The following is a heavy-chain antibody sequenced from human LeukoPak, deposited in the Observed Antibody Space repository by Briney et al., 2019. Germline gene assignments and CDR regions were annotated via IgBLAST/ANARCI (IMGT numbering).Heavy chain of an antibody. CDR3: ARRAYCGGDCYLDY. D-gene: IGHD2-21*02. CDR2: IYPGDSDT. J-gene: IGHJ4*02. V-gene: IGHV5-51*01. Sequence: GESLKISCKGSGYNFASYWVGWVRQMPGKGLEWVGIIYPGDSDTRYSPSFRGQVTISADKSISATYLQWSSLKASDPAMYYCARRAYCGGDCYLDYWGQGTLVTVSS. CDR1: GYNFASYW.